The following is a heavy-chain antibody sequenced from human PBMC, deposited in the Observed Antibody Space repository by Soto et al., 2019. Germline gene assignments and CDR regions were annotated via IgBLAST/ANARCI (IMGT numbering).Heavy chain of an antibody. CDR3: ATVGTPHYALWSGHSYYYGMDV. V-gene: IGHV4-4*07. CDR2: IYTSGST. Sequence: PSETLSLTCTVSGGSISSYYWSWIRQPAGKGLEWIGRIYTSGSTNYNPSLKSRVTMSVDTSKNQFSLKLSSVTAADTAVYYCATVGTPHYALWSGHSYYYGMDVWGQGTTVTVSS. J-gene: IGHJ6*02. D-gene: IGHD3-3*01. CDR1: GGSISSYY.